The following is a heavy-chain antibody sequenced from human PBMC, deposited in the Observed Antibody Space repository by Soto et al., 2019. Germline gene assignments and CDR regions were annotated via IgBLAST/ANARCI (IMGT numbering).Heavy chain of an antibody. CDR3: ARAPRDGYNAHYFDY. Sequence: QVQLQESGPGLVKPSETLSLTCTVSGGSISSYYWSWIRQPPGKGLEWIGYIYYSGSTNYNPSLKSRVTISVDTSKNQFSLKLSSVTAADTAVYYCARAPRDGYNAHYFDYWGQGTLVTVSS. J-gene: IGHJ4*02. CDR1: GGSISSYY. CDR2: IYYSGST. D-gene: IGHD5-12*01. V-gene: IGHV4-59*01.